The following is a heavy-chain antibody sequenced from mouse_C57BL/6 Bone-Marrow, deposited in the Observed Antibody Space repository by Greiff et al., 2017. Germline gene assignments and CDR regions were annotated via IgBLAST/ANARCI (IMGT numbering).Heavy chain of an antibody. D-gene: IGHD2-1*01. CDR1: GFTFSSYA. J-gene: IGHJ4*01. CDR2: ISDGGSYT. CDR3: ARDYSDY. Sequence: VQLKESGGGLVKPGGSLKLSCAASGFTFSSYAMSWVRQTPEKRLEWVATISDGGSYTYYPDNVKGRFTISRDNAKNNLYLQMSHLKSEDTAMYYCARDYSDYWGQGTSVTVSS. V-gene: IGHV5-4*01.